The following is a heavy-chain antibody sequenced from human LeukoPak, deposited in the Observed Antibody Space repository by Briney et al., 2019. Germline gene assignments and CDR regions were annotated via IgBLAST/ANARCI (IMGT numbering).Heavy chain of an antibody. CDR1: SGSFSGYY. D-gene: IGHD3-22*01. CDR2: INHSGST. Sequence: KASETLSLTCAVYSGSFSGYYWSWIRQPPGKGLEWIGEINHSGSTNYNPSLKSRVTISVDTSKNQFSLKLSSVTAADTAVYYCARSGSGSSHYYFDYWGQGTLVTVSS. V-gene: IGHV4-34*01. J-gene: IGHJ4*02. CDR3: ARSGSGSSHYYFDY.